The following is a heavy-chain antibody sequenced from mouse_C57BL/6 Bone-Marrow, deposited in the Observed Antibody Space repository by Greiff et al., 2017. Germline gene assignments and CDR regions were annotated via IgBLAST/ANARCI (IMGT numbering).Heavy chain of an antibody. D-gene: IGHD2-4*01. CDR3: AVYYEYERNYAMDY. Sequence: EVHLVESEGGLVQPGSSMKLSCTASGFTFSDYYMAWVRQVPEKGLEWVANINYDGSSTYYLDSLKSRFIISRDNAKNIRYLQMSSLKSEDTATYYCAVYYEYERNYAMDYWGQGTSVTVSS. J-gene: IGHJ4*01. V-gene: IGHV5-16*01. CDR2: INYDGSST. CDR1: GFTFSDYY.